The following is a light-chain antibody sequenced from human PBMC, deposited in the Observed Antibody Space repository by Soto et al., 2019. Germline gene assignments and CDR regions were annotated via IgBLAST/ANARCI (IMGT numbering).Light chain of an antibody. CDR2: KAS. V-gene: IGKV1-5*03. J-gene: IGKJ4*01. CDR1: QSISSW. CDR3: QQYNSYSLT. Sequence: DIQMTQSPSTLSASVGDRVTITCRASQSISSWLAWYQQKPGKAPKLLIYKASSLESGVPSRFSGSGSGTEFTLTISSLQPDDFATYYCQQYNSYSLTFGGGAKVEIK.